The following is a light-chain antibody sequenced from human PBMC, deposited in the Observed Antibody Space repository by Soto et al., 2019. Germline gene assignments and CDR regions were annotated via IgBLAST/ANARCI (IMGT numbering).Light chain of an antibody. CDR3: QQFNNYIT. Sequence: IQLTQSPSSLSASVGDRVTIACRASQGISSAVAWYQQKPGKAPKLLIYDASSLESGVPSRFSGSGSGTDFTLTISSLQPEDFATYYCQQFNNYITFGQGTRLEIK. CDR2: DAS. J-gene: IGKJ5*01. CDR1: QGISSA. V-gene: IGKV1D-13*01.